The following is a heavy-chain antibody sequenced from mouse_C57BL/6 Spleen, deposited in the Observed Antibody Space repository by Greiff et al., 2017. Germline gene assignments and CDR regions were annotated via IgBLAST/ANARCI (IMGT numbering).Heavy chain of an antibody. V-gene: IGHV1-47*01. CDR1: GYTFTTYP. CDR2: FHPYNDDT. J-gene: IGHJ1*03. CDR3: ARGRGFITTALATAEGYFDV. Sequence: QVQLQQSGAELVKPGASVKMSCKASGYTFTTYPIEWMKQNHGKSLEWIGNFHPYNDDTKYNEKFKGKATLTVEKSSSTVYLELSRLTSDDSAVYYWARGRGFITTALATAEGYFDVWGTGTTVTVSS. D-gene: IGHD1-1*01.